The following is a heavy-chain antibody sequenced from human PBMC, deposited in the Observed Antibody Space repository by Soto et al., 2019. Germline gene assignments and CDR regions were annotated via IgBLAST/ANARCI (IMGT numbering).Heavy chain of an antibody. V-gene: IGHV1-69*12. CDR1: GGTFSSYA. CDR3: ARGYDSSGYCLDY. Sequence: QVQLVQSGAEVKKPGSSVKVSCKASGGTFSSYAISWVRQAPGQGLEWMGGIIPIFGTANYAQKFQGRVTSTADEYTSTAYRELSSLRAEDTSVYYWARGYDSSGYCLDYWGQGTLVTVSS. D-gene: IGHD3-22*01. J-gene: IGHJ4*02. CDR2: IIPIFGTA.